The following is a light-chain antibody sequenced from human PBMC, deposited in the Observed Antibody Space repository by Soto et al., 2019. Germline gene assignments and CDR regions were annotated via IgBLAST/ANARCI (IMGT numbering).Light chain of an antibody. CDR1: QSIGRW. CDR3: QQFNSYLYT. CDR2: DAS. V-gene: IGKV1-5*01. J-gene: IGKJ2*01. Sequence: DIQMTQSPSTLSASVGDRVTITCRASQSIGRWLAWYQQKPGKAPKLLIYDASSLEGGVPSRFSGSGSGTEFTLTISSLQPDDFATYYCQQFNSYLYTFGQGTKLEIK.